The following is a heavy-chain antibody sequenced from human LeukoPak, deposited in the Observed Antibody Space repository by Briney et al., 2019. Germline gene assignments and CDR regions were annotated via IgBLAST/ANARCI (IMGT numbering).Heavy chain of an antibody. Sequence: PGGSLRLSCGASGFTSSEYWMTWVRQAPGRGPEWVANIKGDGTKMYYVDSVKGRFTISRDNDKNSLYLQMNNLRVEDTAVYHCARDGSCFDFWGQGALVTVSS. CDR1: GFTSSEYW. CDR2: IKGDGTKM. D-gene: IGHD6-19*01. CDR3: ARDGSCFDF. V-gene: IGHV3-7*01. J-gene: IGHJ4*02.